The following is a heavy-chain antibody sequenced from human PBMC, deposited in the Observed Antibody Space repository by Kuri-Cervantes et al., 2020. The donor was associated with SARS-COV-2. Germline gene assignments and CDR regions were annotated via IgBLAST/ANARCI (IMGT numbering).Heavy chain of an antibody. J-gene: IGHJ6*02. CDR3: ARVVDTMEGYYGMDV. V-gene: IGHV1-46*01. Sequence: ASVKVSCKASGYTFTSYYMHWVRQAPGQGLEWMGIINPSGGSTSYAQKFQGRVTMTRDTSTSTVYMELSSLRAEDTAVYYCARVVDTMEGYYGMDVWGQGTLVTVSS. CDR1: GYTFTSYY. CDR2: INPSGGST. D-gene: IGHD5-18*01.